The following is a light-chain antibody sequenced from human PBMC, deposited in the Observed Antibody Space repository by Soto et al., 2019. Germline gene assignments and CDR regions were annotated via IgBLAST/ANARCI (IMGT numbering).Light chain of an antibody. J-gene: IGKJ2*01. CDR1: QSISSY. CDR3: QQSYSTQYT. Sequence: DIQMTQSPSSLSASVGDRVTITCRASQSISSYLNWYQQKPGKAPKLLIHAASSLQSGVPSRFSGSGSGTDFTLTISSLQPEDVATHYCQQSYSTQYTFGRGRKVDI. CDR2: AAS. V-gene: IGKV1-39*01.